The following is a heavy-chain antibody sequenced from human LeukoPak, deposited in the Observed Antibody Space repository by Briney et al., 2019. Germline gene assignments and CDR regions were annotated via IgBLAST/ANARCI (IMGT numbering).Heavy chain of an antibody. V-gene: IGHV1-18*01. CDR1: GYTFTSYG. CDR2: ISAYNGNT. CDR3: ARDQSPGIAVAGPNWFDH. J-gene: IGHJ5*02. D-gene: IGHD6-19*01. Sequence: GASVKVSCKASGYTFTSYGISWVRQAPGQGLEWMGWISAYNGNTNYAQKLEGKGTMTTDTSTSTAYMELRSLRSDDTAVYYCARDQSPGIAVAGPNWFDHWGQGTLVTVSS.